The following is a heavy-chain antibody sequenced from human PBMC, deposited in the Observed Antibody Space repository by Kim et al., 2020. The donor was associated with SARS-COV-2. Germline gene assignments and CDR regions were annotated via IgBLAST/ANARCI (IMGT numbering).Heavy chain of an antibody. J-gene: IGHJ6*03. V-gene: IGHV4-30-2*01. CDR2: IYHSGST. CDR3: ARASWYGDDYYYYYYMDV. Sequence: SETLSLTCAVSGGSISSGGYSWSWIRQPPGKGLEWIGYIYHSGSTYYNPSLKSRVTISVDRSKNQFSLKLSSVTAADTAVYYCARASWYGDDYYYYYYMDVWGKGTTVTVSS. D-gene: IGHD6-13*01. CDR1: GGSISSGGYS.